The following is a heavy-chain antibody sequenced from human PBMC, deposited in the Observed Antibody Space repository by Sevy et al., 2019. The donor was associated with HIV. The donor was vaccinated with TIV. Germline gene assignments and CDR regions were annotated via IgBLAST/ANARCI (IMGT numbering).Heavy chain of an antibody. J-gene: IGHJ6*03. CDR3: ARENYYYYYMDV. V-gene: IGHV1-69*10. CDR1: GGTFSSYA. CDR2: IIPILGIA. Sequence: ASVKVSCKASGGTFSSYAISWVRQAPGQGLEWMGGIIPILGIANYAQKFQGRVTITADKSTSTAYMELSSLRSEDTAVYYCARENYYYYYMDVWGKGTTVTVSS.